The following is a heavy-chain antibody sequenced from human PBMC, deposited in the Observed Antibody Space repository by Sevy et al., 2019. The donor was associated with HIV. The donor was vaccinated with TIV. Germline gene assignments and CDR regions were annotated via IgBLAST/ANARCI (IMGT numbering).Heavy chain of an antibody. CDR2: IIPIFGTA. V-gene: IGHV1-69*13. J-gene: IGHJ4*02. CDR3: ARYDSSGPEEGYYFDY. CDR1: GGTFSSYA. D-gene: IGHD3-22*01. Sequence: ASVKVSCKASGGTFSSYAISWVRQAPGQGLEWMGGIIPIFGTANYAQKFQGRVTITAYESTSKAYMELSSLRSEDTAVYYCARYDSSGPEEGYYFDYWGQGTLVTVSS.